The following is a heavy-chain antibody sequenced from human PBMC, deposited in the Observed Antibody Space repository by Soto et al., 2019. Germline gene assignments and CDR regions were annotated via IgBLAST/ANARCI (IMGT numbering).Heavy chain of an antibody. J-gene: IGHJ3*02. D-gene: IGHD3-10*01. CDR3: ARDVAPGSSVYYLDAFDI. V-gene: IGHV3-7*05. CDR1: GFTFGNYW. Sequence: EVQLVESGGGLVQPGGSLRLSCAASGFTFGNYWMTWVRQAPGKGLEWVANIKGDGSAKSYLDSVRGRFTVSRDNAENSLFQQMNILRAEDTALYYCARDVAPGSSVYYLDAFDIWGQGTMVTVS. CDR2: IKGDGSAK.